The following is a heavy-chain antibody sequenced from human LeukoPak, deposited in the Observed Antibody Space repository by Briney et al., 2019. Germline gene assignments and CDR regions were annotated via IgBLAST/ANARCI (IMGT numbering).Heavy chain of an antibody. V-gene: IGHV1-18*01. J-gene: IGHJ6*02. CDR1: GYTFTSYG. D-gene: IGHD6-13*01. Sequence: ASVKVSCKASGYTFTSYGISWVRQAPGQGLEWMGWISAYNGNTNYAQKFQGRVTMTTDTSTSTAYMELRSLRSEDTAVYYCAREDSSSWYYYYGMDVWGQGTTVTVSS. CDR2: ISAYNGNT. CDR3: AREDSSSWYYYYGMDV.